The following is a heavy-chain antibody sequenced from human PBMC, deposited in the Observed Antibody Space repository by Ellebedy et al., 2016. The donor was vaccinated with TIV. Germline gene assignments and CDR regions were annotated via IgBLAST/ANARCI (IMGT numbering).Heavy chain of an antibody. J-gene: IGHJ6*02. Sequence: ETLSLXCTVSGGSISSSSHYWGWIRQAPGKGLVWVSRINNDGGTTTYADSVKGRFTISRDNAKNTLYLQMNSLRAEDTAVYYCTRGPNVVVVPASMSHGLDVWGQGTTVTVSS. CDR2: INNDGGTT. D-gene: IGHD2-2*01. CDR3: TRGPNVVVVPASMSHGLDV. V-gene: IGHV3-74*01. CDR1: GGSISSSSHY.